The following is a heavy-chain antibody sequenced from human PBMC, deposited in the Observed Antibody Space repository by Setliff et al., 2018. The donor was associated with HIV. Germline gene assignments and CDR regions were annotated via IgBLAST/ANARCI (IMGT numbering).Heavy chain of an antibody. CDR3: ARLVGNTYYDILTGYYNTPHFDY. CDR2: IYPGDSDT. J-gene: IGHJ4*02. Sequence: PGESLTISCQGSGYSFTTYWIGWVRQMPGKGLECMGIIYPGDSDTRYSPSFQGQVTISADKSISTAYLQWSSLKASDTAMYYCARLVGNTYYDILTGYYNTPHFDYWGQGTLVTVSS. D-gene: IGHD3-9*01. CDR1: GYSFTTYW. V-gene: IGHV5-51*01.